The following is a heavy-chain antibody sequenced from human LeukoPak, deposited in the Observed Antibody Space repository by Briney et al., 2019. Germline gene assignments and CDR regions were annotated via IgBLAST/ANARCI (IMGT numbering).Heavy chain of an antibody. CDR1: GFSVTTYY. CDR2: ISDSGRT. D-gene: IGHD6-19*01. CDR3: AADETTGGWYELDY. V-gene: IGHV3-53*01. Sequence: PGGSLRLSCAASGFSVTTYYMTWVRQAPGKGLESVSVISDSGRTYYADSVKGRFTISRDDYKNTFFLQMNNLKVEDTALYYCAADETTGGWYELDYWGQGTLVTVSS. J-gene: IGHJ4*02.